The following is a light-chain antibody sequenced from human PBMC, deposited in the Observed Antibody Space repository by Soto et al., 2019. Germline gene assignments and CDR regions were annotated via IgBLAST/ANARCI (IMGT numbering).Light chain of an antibody. CDR1: QSLLYSSTNKHP. V-gene: IGKV4-1*01. CDR2: WAS. J-gene: IGKJ1*01. Sequence: DIVMTQSPDSLAVSLGERATFNCKSSQSLLYSSTNKHPLAWYQQKPGQPPKLLISWASTRESGAPDRFSGSGSETDFTLPISSLQAEDVAVYYCQQYYSHPRTFGQGTKLEIK. CDR3: QQYYSHPRT.